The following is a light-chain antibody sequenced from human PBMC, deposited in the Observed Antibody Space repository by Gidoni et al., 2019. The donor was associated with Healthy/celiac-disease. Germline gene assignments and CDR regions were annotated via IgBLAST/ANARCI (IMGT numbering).Light chain of an antibody. CDR2: GNS. J-gene: IGLJ3*02. V-gene: IGLV1-40*01. CDR3: QSSDSSLSGWV. CDR1: SSNIGAGSD. Sequence: QSVLTPPPSVSGAPGQRVTISCTGSSSNIGAGSDVHWYQQLPGNTPKLLIYGNSNRPSGVPDRFSGSKSGTSASLAITGLQAEDEADYYCQSSDSSLSGWVFGGGTKLTVL.